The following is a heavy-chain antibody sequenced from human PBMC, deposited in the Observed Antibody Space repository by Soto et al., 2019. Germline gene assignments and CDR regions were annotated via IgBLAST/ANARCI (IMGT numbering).Heavy chain of an antibody. J-gene: IGHJ6*02. CDR3: ARDGAYVDTAMGYYYYYGMDV. V-gene: IGHV1-69*01. D-gene: IGHD5-18*01. CDR2: IIPIFGTA. Sequence: QVQLVQSGAEVKKPGSSVKVSCKASGGTFSSYAISWVRQAPGQGLEWMGGIIPIFGTANYAQKFQGRVTITADESTSTAYMELSSLRSEDTAVYYCARDGAYVDTAMGYYYYYGMDVWGQGTTVTVSS. CDR1: GGTFSSYA.